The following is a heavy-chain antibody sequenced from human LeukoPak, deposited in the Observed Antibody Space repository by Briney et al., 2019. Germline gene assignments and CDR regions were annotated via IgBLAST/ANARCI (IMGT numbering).Heavy chain of an antibody. CDR2: ISGSGGST. Sequence: GGSLRLSCAVSGITLSNYGMSWVRQTPRKGLEWVAGISGSGGSTSYADSVKGRFTISRDNSKNTLYLQMNSLKADDTAVYYCAGAVGSYIDSWGQGTLVTVSS. J-gene: IGHJ4*02. V-gene: IGHV3-23*01. CDR3: AGAVGSYIDS. CDR1: GITLSNYG. D-gene: IGHD6-13*01.